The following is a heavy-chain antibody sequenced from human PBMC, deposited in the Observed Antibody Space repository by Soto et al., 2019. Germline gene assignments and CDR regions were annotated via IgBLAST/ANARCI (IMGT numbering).Heavy chain of an antibody. Sequence: EVQLVESGGGLVQPGGSLRLSCAASGFTFSSYWMSWVRQAPGKGLEWVANIKQDGSEKYYVDSVKGRFTISRDNAKNSLYLQMNSLRAEDTAVYYCARDIRDFWSGYFHPAEYFQHWGQGTLVTVSS. CDR2: IKQDGSEK. V-gene: IGHV3-7*01. D-gene: IGHD3-3*01. J-gene: IGHJ1*01. CDR3: ARDIRDFWSGYFHPAEYFQH. CDR1: GFTFSSYW.